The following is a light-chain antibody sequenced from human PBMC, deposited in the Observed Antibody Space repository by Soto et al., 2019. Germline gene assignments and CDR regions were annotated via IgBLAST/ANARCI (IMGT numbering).Light chain of an antibody. J-gene: IGLJ2*01. CDR1: SSNIGSRT. V-gene: IGLV1-44*01. CDR3: AAWDDSLNGHV. CDR2: SNT. Sequence: QSVLTQTPSASGTPGQRITISCSGSSSNIGSRTVNWYQQFPGTAPKVLIYSNTQRPSGVPDRFSASESGTTASLAISGLQSEDEADYYWAAWDDSLNGHVFGGGTKLTVL.